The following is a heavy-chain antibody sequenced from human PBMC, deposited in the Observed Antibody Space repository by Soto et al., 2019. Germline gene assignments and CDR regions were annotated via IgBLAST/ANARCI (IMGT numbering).Heavy chain of an antibody. Sequence: SETLSLTCTVSGASVSSGYWSWIRQPPGKGLEWIGFMYLGGSFNYNPSLTSRATISVDTSKNQFSLKLTSVTAADTAVYYCARSYYDSTGLAVDPWGQGTLVTVSS. J-gene: IGHJ5*02. CDR3: ARSYYDSTGLAVDP. CDR1: GASVSSGY. CDR2: MYLGGSF. D-gene: IGHD1-26*01. V-gene: IGHV4-59*02.